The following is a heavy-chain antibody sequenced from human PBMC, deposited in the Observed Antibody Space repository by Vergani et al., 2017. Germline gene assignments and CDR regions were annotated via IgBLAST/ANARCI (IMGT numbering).Heavy chain of an antibody. CDR2: TYHSGTT. CDR1: GDSVSNDDYY. D-gene: IGHD3-22*01. CDR3: ARGSPDDYYDSSGYYGVFDY. Sequence: QVQLQESGPGLVKPSQTLSLTCTVSGDSVSNDDYYWSWIRQHPGKGLEWIGYTYHSGTTYYNPSLKSRVTISVDRSKNQFSLKLSSVTAADTAVYYCARGSPDDYYDSSGYYGVFDYWGQGTLVTVSS. J-gene: IGHJ4*02. V-gene: IGHV4-30-4*08.